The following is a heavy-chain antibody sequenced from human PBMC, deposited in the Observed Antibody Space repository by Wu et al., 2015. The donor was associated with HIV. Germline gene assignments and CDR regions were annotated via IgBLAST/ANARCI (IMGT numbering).Heavy chain of an antibody. J-gene: IGHJ6*02. CDR2: IIPIFGTA. CDR1: GGTFSSYA. Sequence: QVQLVQSGAEVKKPGSSVKVSCKASGGTFSSYAISWVRQAPGQGLEWMGRIIPIFGTANYAQKFQGRVTITADESTSTAYMELSSLRSEDTAVYYCARVYQDYYDSSGYIYYYYGMDVWGQGTTGHRLL. CDR3: ARVYQDYYDSSGYIYYYYGMDV. D-gene: IGHD3-22*01. V-gene: IGHV1-69*13.